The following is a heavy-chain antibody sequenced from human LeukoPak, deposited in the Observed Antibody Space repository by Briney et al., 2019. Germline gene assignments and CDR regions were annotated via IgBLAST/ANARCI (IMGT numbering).Heavy chain of an antibody. D-gene: IGHD3-22*01. CDR1: GFTFSSYE. CDR3: ARRNYYDSSGYYSGAFDI. J-gene: IGHJ3*02. V-gene: IGHV3-48*03. Sequence: GGSLRLSCAASGFTFSSYEMNWVRQAPGKGLEWVSYISSSGSTIYYADSVKGRFTISRDNAKNSLYLQMNSLRAEDTAVYYCARRNYYDSSGYYSGAFDIWGQGTMVTVSS. CDR2: ISSSGSTI.